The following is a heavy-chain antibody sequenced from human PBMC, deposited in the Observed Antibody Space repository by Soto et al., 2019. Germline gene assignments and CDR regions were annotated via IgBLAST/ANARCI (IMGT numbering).Heavy chain of an antibody. CDR2: MNPNSGNT. D-gene: IGHD6-19*01. CDR3: ARGLFSGWYVDWFDP. J-gene: IGHJ5*02. V-gene: IGHV1-8*01. Sequence: ASVQVSCKASGYTFPSYDSNWVRQATGQGLEWMGWMNPNSGNTGYAQKFQGRVTMTRNTSISTAYMELSSLRSEDTAVYYCARGLFSGWYVDWFDPWGQGTLVTVSS. CDR1: GYTFPSYD.